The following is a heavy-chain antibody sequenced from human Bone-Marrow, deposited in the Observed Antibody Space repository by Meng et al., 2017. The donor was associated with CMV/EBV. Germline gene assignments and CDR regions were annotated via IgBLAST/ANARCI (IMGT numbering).Heavy chain of an antibody. CDR3: ASRVDYGDYVPFSY. D-gene: IGHD4-17*01. CDR1: GGSISSSNW. J-gene: IGHJ4*02. Sequence: SETLSLTCAVSGGSISSSNWWSWVRQPPGKGLEWIGEIYHSGSTNYNPSLKSRVTISVDKSKNQSSLKLSSVTAADTAVYYCASRVDYGDYVPFSYWGQGTLVTVSS. CDR2: IYHSGST. V-gene: IGHV4-4*02.